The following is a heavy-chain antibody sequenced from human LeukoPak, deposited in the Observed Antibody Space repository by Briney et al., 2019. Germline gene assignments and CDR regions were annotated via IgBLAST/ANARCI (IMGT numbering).Heavy chain of an antibody. CDR2: ISDSGGST. CDR1: GLTFSSYA. J-gene: IGHJ6*03. D-gene: IGHD2-15*01. Sequence: GGSLRLSCAASGLTFSSYAMTWVRQAPGKGLEWVSAISDSGGSTYYADSVKGRFTISRDNSKNTLYLQMNSLRAGDTAVYYCAKGRIYYMDVWGKGTTVTVSS. V-gene: IGHV3-23*01. CDR3: AKGRIYYMDV.